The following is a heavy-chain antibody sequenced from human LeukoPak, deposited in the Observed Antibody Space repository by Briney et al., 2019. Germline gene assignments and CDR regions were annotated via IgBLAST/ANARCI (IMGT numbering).Heavy chain of an antibody. CDR3: AKDLPDYGDYVGGY. Sequence: GGSLRLSCAASGFTFSDYYMSWVRQAPGKGLEWVSTISGSGGSTNYADSVKGRFTFSRDNSKNTLYLQMNSLRAEDTAVYYCAKDLPDYGDYVGGYWGQGTLVTVSS. V-gene: IGHV3-23*01. J-gene: IGHJ4*02. CDR2: ISGSGGST. D-gene: IGHD4-17*01. CDR1: GFTFSDYY.